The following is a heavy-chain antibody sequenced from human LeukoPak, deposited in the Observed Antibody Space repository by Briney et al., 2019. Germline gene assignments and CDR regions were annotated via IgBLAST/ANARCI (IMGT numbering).Heavy chain of an antibody. D-gene: IGHD5-12*01. J-gene: IGHJ6*02. CDR2: INPNSGGA. Sequence: VASVKVSCKASGYTFTGYYMHWVRQAPGQGLEWMGWINPNSGGANYAQKFQGRVTMTRDTSISTAYMELSRLRSDDTAVYYCARDQVDIVENDYYYYGMDVWGQGTTVTVSS. CDR3: ARDQVDIVENDYYYYGMDV. V-gene: IGHV1-2*02. CDR1: GYTFTGYY.